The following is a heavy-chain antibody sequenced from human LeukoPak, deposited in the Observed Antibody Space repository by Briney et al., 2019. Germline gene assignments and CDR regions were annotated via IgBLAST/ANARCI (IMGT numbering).Heavy chain of an antibody. CDR2: IKQDGSEK. D-gene: IGHD3-9*01. J-gene: IGHJ3*02. CDR3: AVLTGQFGSFDI. CDR1: GFTLSSYA. Sequence: GGSLRLSCAASGFTLSSYAMSWVRQAPGKGLEWVANIKQDGSEKYYVDSVKGRFTISRDNSKNSLYLQMNSLRVEDTAIYYCAVLTGQFGSFDIWGQGTMVTFSS. V-gene: IGHV3-7*01.